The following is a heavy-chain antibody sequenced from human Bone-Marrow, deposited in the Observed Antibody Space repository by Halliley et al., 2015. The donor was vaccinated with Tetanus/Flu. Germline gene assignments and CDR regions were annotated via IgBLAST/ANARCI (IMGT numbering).Heavy chain of an antibody. CDR2: IKQDGSEK. Sequence: KGVEWVANIKQDGSEKNYVDSVRGRFTISRDNAENSLFLQMNSLRIEDTAVYYCTCGSGWDSDYWGQGTLVTVSS. CDR3: TCGSGWDSDY. J-gene: IGHJ4*02. V-gene: IGHV3-7*03. D-gene: IGHD6-19*01.